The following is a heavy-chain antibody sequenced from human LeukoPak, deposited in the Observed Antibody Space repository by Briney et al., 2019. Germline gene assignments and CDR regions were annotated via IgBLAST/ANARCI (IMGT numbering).Heavy chain of an antibody. V-gene: IGHV3-7*01. CDR2: IKQDGSEK. D-gene: IGHD1-26*01. CDR3: ARLVVGATDY. CDR1: GFTFSNYW. J-gene: IGHJ4*02. Sequence: PGGSLRLSCAASGFTFSNYWMNWVRQAPGKGLEWVANIKQDGSEKYYVDSVKSRFTISRDNAKNSLYLQMNSLRAEDTAVYYCARLVVGATDYWGQGTLVTVSS.